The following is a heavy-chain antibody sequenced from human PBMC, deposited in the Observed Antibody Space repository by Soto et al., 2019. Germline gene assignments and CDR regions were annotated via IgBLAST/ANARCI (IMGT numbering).Heavy chain of an antibody. CDR3: TTDLGGYSGYDLVSFDY. CDR2: IKSKTDGGTT. CDR1: GFTFSNAW. J-gene: IGHJ4*02. Sequence: PGGSLRLSCAASGFTFSNAWMSWVRQAPGKGLEWVGRIKSKTDGGTTDYAAPVKGRFTISRDDSKNTLYLQMNSLKTEDTAVYYCTTDLGGYSGYDLVSFDYWGQGTLVTVSS. V-gene: IGHV3-15*01. D-gene: IGHD5-12*01.